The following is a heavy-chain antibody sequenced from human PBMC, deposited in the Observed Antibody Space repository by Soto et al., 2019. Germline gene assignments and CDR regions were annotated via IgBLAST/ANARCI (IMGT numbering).Heavy chain of an antibody. CDR1: GGSISSYY. CDR3: ARPDYYYYHMDV. Sequence: SETLSLTCTVSGGSISSYYWSWIRLPPGKGLEWIGYIYYSGSTNYNPSLKSRVTISVDTSKNQFSLKLSSVTAADTAVYYCARPDYYYYHMDVWGKGTTVTVSS. CDR2: IYYSGST. V-gene: IGHV4-59*08. J-gene: IGHJ6*03.